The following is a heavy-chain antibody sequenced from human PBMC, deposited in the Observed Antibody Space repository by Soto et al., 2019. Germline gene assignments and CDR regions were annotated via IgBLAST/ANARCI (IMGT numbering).Heavy chain of an antibody. V-gene: IGHV4-59*01. Sequence: QVQLQESGPGLVKPSETLSLTCTVSGGSISSYYWSWIRQPPGKGLEWIGYIYYSGSTNYNPSLKSRVTISVDTSKNQFSLKLSSVTAADTAVYYCARGRIPLWYPFDYWGQGTLVTVSS. CDR1: GGSISSYY. J-gene: IGHJ4*02. D-gene: IGHD5-18*01. CDR3: ARGRIPLWYPFDY. CDR2: IYYSGST.